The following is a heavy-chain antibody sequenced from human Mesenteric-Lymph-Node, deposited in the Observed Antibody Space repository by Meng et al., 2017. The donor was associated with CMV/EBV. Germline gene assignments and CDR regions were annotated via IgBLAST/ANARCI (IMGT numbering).Heavy chain of an antibody. J-gene: IGHJ5*02. Sequence: AGGTFNSYAIRWVRQAPGQGLEWMGRIIPILGIANYAQKFQGRVTITADKSTSTAYMELSSLRSEDTAVYYCASVDGDYAQNWFDPWGQGTLVTVSS. D-gene: IGHD4-17*01. CDR2: IIPILGIA. V-gene: IGHV1-69*04. CDR1: GGTFNSYA. CDR3: ASVDGDYAQNWFDP.